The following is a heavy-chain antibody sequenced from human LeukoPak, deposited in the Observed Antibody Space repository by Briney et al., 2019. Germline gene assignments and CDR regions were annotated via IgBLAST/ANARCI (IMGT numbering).Heavy chain of an antibody. D-gene: IGHD2-2*01. J-gene: IGHJ4*02. Sequence: GGSLRLSCTASGFTFSSTGMHWVRQAPGKGLEWVSTISGSGGDTFYADSVKGRFTISRDNSKNTLYLQMNSLRAEDTAVYYCAKGILLVPPGTRYFDYWGQGTLVTVSS. CDR3: AKGILLVPPGTRYFDY. CDR2: ISGSGGDT. V-gene: IGHV3-23*01. CDR1: GFTFSSTG.